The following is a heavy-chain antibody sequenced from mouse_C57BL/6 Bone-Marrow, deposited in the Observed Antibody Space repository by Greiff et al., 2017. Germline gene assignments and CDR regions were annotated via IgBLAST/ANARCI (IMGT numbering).Heavy chain of an antibody. CDR2: IDPEDGEP. D-gene: IGHD1-1*01. CDR3: ARYSSFAWFAY. J-gene: IGHJ3*01. V-gene: IGHV14-2*01. Sequence: VQLQQSGAELVKPGASVKLSCTASGFNIKDYYMHWVKQRTEQGLEWIGRIDPEDGEPKYAPKFQGKATITADTSSNTAYLQLSSLTSEDTAVYYCARYSSFAWFAYWGQGNLVTVSA. CDR1: GFNIKDYY.